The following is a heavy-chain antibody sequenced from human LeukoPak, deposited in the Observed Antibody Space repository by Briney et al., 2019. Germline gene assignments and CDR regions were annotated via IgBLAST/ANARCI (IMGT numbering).Heavy chain of an antibody. V-gene: IGHV4-30-4*01. CDR3: TRGDSSGYSTGVAFDI. Sequence: SQTLSLTCTVSGPSISSGDYYWSWIRQPPGKGREWIGYIYYSVSTYYNPSLKSRVTISVDTSKNQFSLKLSSVTAADTAVYYCTRGDSSGYSTGVAFDIWGQGTMVTVSS. CDR2: IYYSVST. J-gene: IGHJ3*02. CDR1: GPSISSGDYY. D-gene: IGHD3-22*01.